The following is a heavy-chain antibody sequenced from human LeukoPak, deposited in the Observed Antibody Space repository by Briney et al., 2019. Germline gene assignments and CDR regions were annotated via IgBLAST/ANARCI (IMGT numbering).Heavy chain of an antibody. J-gene: IGHJ5*02. D-gene: IGHD3-10*01. CDR2: IDHSGST. V-gene: IGHV4-34*01. CDR3: ARGGSGGYYGSGSYYMGHNWFDP. Sequence: ETLSLTCAVYGGSFSGYYWSWIRQPPGKGLEWIGEIDHSGSTNYNPSLKSRVTISVDTSKNQFSLKLSSVTAADTAVYYCARGGSGGYYGSGSYYMGHNWFDPWGQGTLVTVSS. CDR1: GGSFSGYY.